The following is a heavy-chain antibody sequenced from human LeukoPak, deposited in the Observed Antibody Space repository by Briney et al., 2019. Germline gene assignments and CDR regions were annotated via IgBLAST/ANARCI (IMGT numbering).Heavy chain of an antibody. CDR2: SGTRSGTK. D-gene: IGHD3-16*02. J-gene: IGHJ4*02. CDR1: GFTLSSLA. CDR3: LLQMTYGELSDPDF. V-gene: IGHV3-21*01. Sequence: GGSLRLSCAASGFTLSSLAMHCVRQAPGKGLEWVSSSGTRSGTKYYADSVMGRFTISRARAMNSVSLQINSLRAEDTAVYYCLLQMTYGELSDPDFRGQGTLVTVSS.